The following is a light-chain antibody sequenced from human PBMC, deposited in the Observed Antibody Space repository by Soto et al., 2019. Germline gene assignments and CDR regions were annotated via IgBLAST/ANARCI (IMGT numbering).Light chain of an antibody. CDR3: QQRSNWPPT. CDR1: QSVSSY. Sequence: EIVLTQSPATLSLSPGERATLSCRASQSVSSYLAWYQQKPGQAPRLLIYDASNRATGIPARFSGSGSGTDFHLTIRRLEPEDFAVYYCQQRSNWPPTFGQWTRLEIK. J-gene: IGKJ5*01. CDR2: DAS. V-gene: IGKV3-11*01.